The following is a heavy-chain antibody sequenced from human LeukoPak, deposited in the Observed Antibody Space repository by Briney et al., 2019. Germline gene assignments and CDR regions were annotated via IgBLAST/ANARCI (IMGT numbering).Heavy chain of an antibody. CDR3: ARGPDSGYDSTYAFDI. D-gene: IGHD5-12*01. CDR2: ISHSGST. CDR1: DYSISRNYF. V-gene: IGHV4-38-2*02. Sequence: SETLSLTCKVSDYSISRNYFWGWIRQPPGKGLEWIGSISHSGSTYTQYNPSLKSRVTISADTSKNQLSLTVRSVTAADTAVYYCARGPDSGYDSTYAFDIWGQGTMVTVSS. J-gene: IGHJ3*02.